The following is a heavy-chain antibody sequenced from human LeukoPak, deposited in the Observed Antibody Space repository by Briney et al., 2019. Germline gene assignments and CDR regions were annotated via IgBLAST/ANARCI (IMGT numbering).Heavy chain of an antibody. D-gene: IGHD3-22*01. CDR2: IYPGDSDT. CDR3: ARVDYYDRSGYFDY. CDR1: GYSFSNYW. Sequence: GESLKISCEGSGYSFSNYWLGWVRQMPGKGLEWMGIIYPGDSDTRYSPSFQGQVTISANKSISTAYLQWSSLKASDTAMYYCARVDYYDRSGYFDYWGQGTQVTVSS. V-gene: IGHV5-51*01. J-gene: IGHJ4*02.